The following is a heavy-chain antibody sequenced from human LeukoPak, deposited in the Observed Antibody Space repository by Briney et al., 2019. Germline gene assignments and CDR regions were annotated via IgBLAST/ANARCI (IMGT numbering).Heavy chain of an antibody. V-gene: IGHV4-34*01. Sequence: KPSETLSLTCAVYGGSFSGYYWSWIRQPPGKGLEWIGEINHSGSTNYNPSLKSRVTISVDTSKNQFSLKLSSVTAADTAVYYCARVWGLVLPYFDYWGQGTLVTVSS. CDR2: INHSGST. CDR3: ARVWGLVLPYFDY. J-gene: IGHJ4*02. CDR1: GGSFSGYY. D-gene: IGHD3/OR15-3a*01.